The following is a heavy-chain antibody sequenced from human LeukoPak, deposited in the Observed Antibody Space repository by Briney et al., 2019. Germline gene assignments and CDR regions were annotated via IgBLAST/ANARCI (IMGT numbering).Heavy chain of an antibody. CDR2: IKQDGSER. CDR3: ARGITMAN. Sequence: PGGSLRLSCVASGFTFSNYWMTWVRQAPGKGLEWVANIKQDGSERDYVDSVKGRFTISRDDAKNSLYLQMNSLRAEDTAVYYCARGITMANWGQGTLVTVSS. V-gene: IGHV3-7*04. CDR1: GFTFSNYW. J-gene: IGHJ4*02. D-gene: IGHD3-10*01.